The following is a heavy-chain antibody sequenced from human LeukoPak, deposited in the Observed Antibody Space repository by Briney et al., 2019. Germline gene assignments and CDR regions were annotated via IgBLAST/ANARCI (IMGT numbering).Heavy chain of an antibody. CDR1: GFTFSSYG. CDR2: IWYDGSNK. D-gene: IGHD3-10*01. Sequence: GRSLRLSCAASGFTFSSYGMHWVRQAPGKGLEWVAVIWYDGSNKYYADSVKGRFSISRDNSRNTLYLQMNSLGAEDTALYYCARDGTYGSGSYEGAFDYWGQGTLVTVSS. J-gene: IGHJ4*02. CDR3: ARDGTYGSGSYEGAFDY. V-gene: IGHV3-33*01.